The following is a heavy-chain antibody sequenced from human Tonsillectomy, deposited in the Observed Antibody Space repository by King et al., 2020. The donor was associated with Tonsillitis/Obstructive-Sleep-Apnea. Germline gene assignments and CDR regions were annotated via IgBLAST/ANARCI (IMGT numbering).Heavy chain of an antibody. J-gene: IGHJ3*02. CDR3: ARVEPTDAFDI. V-gene: IGHV3-74*02. CDR1: GFTFSSYW. CDR2: INSDGNST. Sequence: QLVQSGGGLVQPGGSLRLSCAASGFTFSSYWMHWVRQAPGKGLVWVSRINSDGNSTTYADSVKGRFTIYRDNAKKTLYLQMNSLRAEDTSVYYCARVEPTDAFDIWGQGTMVTVSS.